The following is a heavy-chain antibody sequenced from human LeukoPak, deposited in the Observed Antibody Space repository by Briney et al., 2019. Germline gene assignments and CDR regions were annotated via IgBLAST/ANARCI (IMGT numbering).Heavy chain of an antibody. CDR1: GGSISSSNW. Sequence: SGTLSLTCAVSGGSISSSNWWSWVRQPPGKGLEWIGEIYHSGRTNYNPSLKSRVTISVDKSKNQFSLKLSSVTAADTAVYYCARDPIAAANNWFDPWGQGTLVTVSS. D-gene: IGHD6-13*01. V-gene: IGHV4-4*02. CDR2: IYHSGRT. J-gene: IGHJ5*02. CDR3: ARDPIAAANNWFDP.